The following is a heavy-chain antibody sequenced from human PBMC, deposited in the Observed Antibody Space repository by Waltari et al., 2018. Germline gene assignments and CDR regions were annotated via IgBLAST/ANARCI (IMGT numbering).Heavy chain of an antibody. Sequence: RWVRQAPGKGLEWVSAISGSGGSTYYADSVKGRFTISRDNSKNTLYLQMNSLRAEDTAVYYCAKDRGGSLDYWGQGTLVTVSS. CDR2: ISGSGGST. CDR3: AKDRGGSLDY. V-gene: IGHV3-23*01. J-gene: IGHJ4*02. D-gene: IGHD2-15*01.